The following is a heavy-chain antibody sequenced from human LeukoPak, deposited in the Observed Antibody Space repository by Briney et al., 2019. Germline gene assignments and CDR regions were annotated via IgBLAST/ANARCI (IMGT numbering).Heavy chain of an antibody. J-gene: IGHJ4*02. D-gene: IGHD2-15*01. CDR2: INYSGNT. CDR1: GGSLSGYY. CDR3: ARRGTAYCRGGNCYSDKYFDY. V-gene: IGHV4-34*01. Sequence: SETLSLTCAVYGGSLSGYYWTWIRQTPGKGLEWIGEINYSGNTNYNRSLKSRVTISADTSKNQFSLRPSSVTAADTAVYYCARRGTAYCRGGNCYSDKYFDYWGQGTQVTVSS.